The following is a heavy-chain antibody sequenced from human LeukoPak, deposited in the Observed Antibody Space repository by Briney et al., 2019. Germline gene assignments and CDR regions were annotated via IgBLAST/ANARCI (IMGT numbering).Heavy chain of an antibody. D-gene: IGHD3-10*01. V-gene: IGHV4-31*03. CDR1: GGSISRGGFY. Sequence: SETLSLTCTVSGGSISRGGFYWSWFRQHPGKGLEWIGYISYSGSTYYNPSLKSRVTISIDTSKNQFSLRLSSVTAADTAMYYYARAGGSGSYPYYFDYWGQGTLVTVSS. CDR2: ISYSGST. J-gene: IGHJ4*02. CDR3: ARAGGSGSYPYYFDY.